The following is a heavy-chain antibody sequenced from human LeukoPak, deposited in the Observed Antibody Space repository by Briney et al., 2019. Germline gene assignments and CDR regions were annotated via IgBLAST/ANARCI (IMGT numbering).Heavy chain of an antibody. D-gene: IGHD3-3*01. V-gene: IGHV1-2*04. CDR1: GYTFTGYY. CDR2: INPNSGGT. J-gene: IGHJ4*02. Sequence: ASVKVSCKASGYTFTGYYMHWVRQAPGQGLEWVGWINPNSGGTNYAQKFQGWVTMTRDTSISTAYMELSRLRSDDTAVYYCARVRENLYDFWSGYYGNRRYYFDYWGQGTLVTVSS. CDR3: ARVRENLYDFWSGYYGNRRYYFDY.